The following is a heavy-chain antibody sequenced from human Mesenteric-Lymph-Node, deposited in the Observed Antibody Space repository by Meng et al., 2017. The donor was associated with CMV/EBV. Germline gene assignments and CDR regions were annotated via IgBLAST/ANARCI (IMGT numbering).Heavy chain of an antibody. CDR2: ISAYNDNT. V-gene: IGHV1-18*01. Sequence: ASVKVSCKASGYSFTGYGISWVRRAPGQGLEWMGWISAYNDNTDYAQKFQGRVTMTTDTSTSTAYMELSSLKSEDTAVYYCAREGDVVIFKNALDMWGQGTVVTVSS. J-gene: IGHJ3*02. CDR3: AREGDVVIFKNALDM. CDR1: GYSFTGYG. D-gene: IGHD2-15*01.